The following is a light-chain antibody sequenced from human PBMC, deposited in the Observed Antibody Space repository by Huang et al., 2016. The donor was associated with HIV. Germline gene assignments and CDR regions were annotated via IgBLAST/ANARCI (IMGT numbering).Light chain of an antibody. CDR3: QQRANWLT. Sequence: IVLTQSPANLSLSPGERATLSCRASQSVRSYLAWYQQKPGQAPRLLIYDASNRATGVPARFSGSGSGTDFTLTISSLEPEDFAVYYCQQRANWLTFGGGTKVEIK. CDR1: QSVRSY. CDR2: DAS. V-gene: IGKV3-11*01. J-gene: IGKJ4*01.